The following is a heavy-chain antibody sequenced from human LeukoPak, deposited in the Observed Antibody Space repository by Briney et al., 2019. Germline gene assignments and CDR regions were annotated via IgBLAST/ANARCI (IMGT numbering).Heavy chain of an antibody. V-gene: IGHV4-61*01. D-gene: IGHD2-2*01. CDR3: ARAEYHYYYYYMDV. J-gene: IGHJ6*03. CDR1: GGSVSSGSYY. Sequence: SETLSLTCTVSGGSVSSGSYYWSWIRQPPGKGLEWIGYIYYSGSTNYNPSLKSRVTISVDTSKNQFSLKLSSVTAADTAVYYCARAEYHYYYYYMDVWGKGTTVTVSS. CDR2: IYYSGST.